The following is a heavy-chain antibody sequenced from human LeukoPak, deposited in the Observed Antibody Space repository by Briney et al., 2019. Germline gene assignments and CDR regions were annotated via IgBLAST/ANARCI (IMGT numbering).Heavy chain of an antibody. CDR2: IVYDGSDK. Sequence: HPGGSLRLSCAASEFTFSTYGMHWARQAPGKGLEWVALIVYDGSDKYYADSVRGRFTISRDNSKNTLYLQMNSLRAEDTAVYYCAERDAAGLDYWGQGTLVAVSS. J-gene: IGHJ4*02. CDR1: EFTFSTYG. D-gene: IGHD6-13*01. CDR3: AERDAAGLDY. V-gene: IGHV3-30*02.